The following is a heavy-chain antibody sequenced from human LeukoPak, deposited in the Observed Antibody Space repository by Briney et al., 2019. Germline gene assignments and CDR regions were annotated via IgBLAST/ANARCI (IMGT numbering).Heavy chain of an antibody. J-gene: IGHJ4*02. CDR3: ARERIVVVVAADYYFDY. CDR2: IWYDGSNK. D-gene: IGHD2-15*01. V-gene: IGHV3-33*01. Sequence: GGSLRLSCAASGFTFSSYGMHWVRQAPGKGLEWVAVIWYDGSNKYYADSVKGRFTISRDNSKSTLYLQMNSLRAEDTAVYYCARERIVVVVAADYYFDYWGQGTLVTVSS. CDR1: GFTFSSYG.